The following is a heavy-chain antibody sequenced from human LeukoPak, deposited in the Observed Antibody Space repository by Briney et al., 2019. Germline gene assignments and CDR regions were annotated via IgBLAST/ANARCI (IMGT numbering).Heavy chain of an antibody. CDR2: FDPEDDET. CDR1: GYTLTELS. CDR3: TRAPPGMTMMTDY. D-gene: IGHD3-22*01. J-gene: IGHJ4*02. Sequence: ASVKVSCKVSGYTLTELSMHWVRQAPGKGLEWMGGFDPEDDETIYAQKFQGRVTMTEDTSTDTAYMELSSLRSEDTAVYYCTRAPPGMTMMTDYWGQGTLVTVSS. V-gene: IGHV1-24*01.